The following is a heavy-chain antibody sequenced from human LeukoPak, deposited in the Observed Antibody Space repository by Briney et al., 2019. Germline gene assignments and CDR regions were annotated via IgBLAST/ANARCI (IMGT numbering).Heavy chain of an antibody. CDR3: ARMSTSSWFVCDY. V-gene: IGHV3-7*01. J-gene: IGHJ4*02. Sequence: PGGSLRLSCAASGFSFSSYWMTWVRQAPGKGPEWVANIKQDGGEKYYVDSVSGRFTISRDNSKNSLYLQMNSLRAEDTAVYYCARMSTSSWFVCDYWGQGNLVTVAS. CDR1: GFSFSSYW. CDR2: IKQDGGEK. D-gene: IGHD6-13*01.